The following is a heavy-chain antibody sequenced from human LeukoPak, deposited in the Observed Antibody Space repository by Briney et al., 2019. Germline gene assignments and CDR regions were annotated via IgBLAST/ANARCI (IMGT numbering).Heavy chain of an antibody. CDR2: IWYDGSNK. CDR3: AREGVYCSGGSCYYYGMDV. V-gene: IGHV3-33*01. CDR1: GFTFSSYG. Sequence: GGSLRLSCAASGFTFSSYGMHWVRQAPGKGLEGVAVIWYDGSNKYYADSVKGRFTISRDNSKNTLYLQMNSLRAEDTAVYYCAREGVYCSGGSCYYYGMDVWGQGTTVTVSS. D-gene: IGHD2-15*01. J-gene: IGHJ6*02.